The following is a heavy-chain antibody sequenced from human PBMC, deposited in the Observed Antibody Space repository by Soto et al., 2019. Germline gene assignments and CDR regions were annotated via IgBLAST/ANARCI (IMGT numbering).Heavy chain of an antibody. CDR2: IHSNSGGT. CDR3: ASEAYYYDNSGRNQLFDY. J-gene: IGHJ4*02. Sequence: ASVKVSCKASGYTFTGYYMHRVRQAPGQGLEWMGWIHSNSGGTNYVQKFQGGVTMTRETSISTAYMELSRLRSDNTAVYYCASEAYYYDNSGRNQLFDYWGQGTLVTVSS. CDR1: GYTFTGYY. D-gene: IGHD3-22*01. V-gene: IGHV1-2*02.